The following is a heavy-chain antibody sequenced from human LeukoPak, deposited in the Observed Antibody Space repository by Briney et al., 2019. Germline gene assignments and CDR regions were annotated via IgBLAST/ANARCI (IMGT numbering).Heavy chain of an antibody. CDR3: ARRYNYDSSGYYYVRDAFDI. D-gene: IGHD3-22*01. Sequence: GGSLRLSCAASGFTFRSYWMSWVRQAPGKGLEWVVFIRGKAYGGKTQNAASVKVRFSIAKDEYRRNAYLQMNSRKNTETDVYYCARRYNYDSSGYYYVRDAFDIWGKGTMVTVSS. V-gene: IGHV3-49*02. CDR2: IRGKAYGGKT. CDR1: GFTFRSYW. J-gene: IGHJ3*02.